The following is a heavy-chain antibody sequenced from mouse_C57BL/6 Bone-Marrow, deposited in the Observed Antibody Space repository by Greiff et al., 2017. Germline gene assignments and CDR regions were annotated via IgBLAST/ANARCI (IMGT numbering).Heavy chain of an antibody. D-gene: IGHD3-1*01. CDR1: GFTFNTYA. V-gene: IGHV10-3*01. Sequence: EVKVEESGGGLVQPKGSLKLSCAASGFTFNTYAMHWVRQAPGKGLEWVARISSKSSNYATYYADSVKDRFTISRDDSQSMLYLQMNNLKTEDTAMDYCVRGGLSYAMDYWGQGTSVTVSS. CDR3: VRGGLSYAMDY. CDR2: ISSKSSNYAT. J-gene: IGHJ4*01.